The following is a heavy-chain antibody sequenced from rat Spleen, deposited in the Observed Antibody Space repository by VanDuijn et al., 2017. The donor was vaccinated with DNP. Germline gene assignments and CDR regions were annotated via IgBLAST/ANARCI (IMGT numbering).Heavy chain of an antibody. V-gene: IGHV5-27*01. CDR3: TTDIIRGD. D-gene: IGHD4-3*01. CDR1: GFTFSDYY. CDR2: ITTSGSRT. Sequence: EVQLVESGGGLVQPGRSLKLSCAASGFTFSDYYMAWVRQAPKKGLEWVATITTSGSRTYYPDSVKGRFTISRDNAKNTLYLQMESLRSEDTATYYCTTDIIRGDWGQGVMVTVSS. J-gene: IGHJ2*01.